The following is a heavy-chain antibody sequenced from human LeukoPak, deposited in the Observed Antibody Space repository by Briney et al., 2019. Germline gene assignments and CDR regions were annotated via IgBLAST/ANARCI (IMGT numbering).Heavy chain of an antibody. D-gene: IGHD6-19*01. CDR3: ATSSGWYRYVS. CDR2: IFHTGST. J-gene: IGHJ5*02. Sequence: PSGTLSLTCTVSGASIIGPKWWNWVRLSPGKGMEWIGEIFHTGSTHYNPSLKSRVTISVDTSKNQFSLILTSVTDADTAVYYCATSSGWYRYVSWGQGTLVTVSS. CDR1: GASIIGPKW. V-gene: IGHV4-4*02.